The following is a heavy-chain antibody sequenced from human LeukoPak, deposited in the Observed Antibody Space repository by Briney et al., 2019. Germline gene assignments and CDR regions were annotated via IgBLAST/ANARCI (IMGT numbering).Heavy chain of an antibody. CDR2: ISYDGSNK. J-gene: IGHJ6*02. V-gene: IGHV3-30-3*01. D-gene: IGHD6-13*01. CDR3: ARPSPRSSSWFYYYYYGMDV. Sequence: GESLRLSCAASGFTFSSYAMHWVRQAPGKGLEWVAVISYDGSNKYYADSVKGRFTISRDNSKNTLYLQMNSLRAEDTAVYYCARPSPRSSSWFYYYYYGMDVWGQGTTVTVSS. CDR1: GFTFSSYA.